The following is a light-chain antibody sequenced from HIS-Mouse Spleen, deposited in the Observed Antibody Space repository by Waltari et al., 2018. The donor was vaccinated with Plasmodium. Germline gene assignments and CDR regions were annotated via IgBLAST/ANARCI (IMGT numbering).Light chain of an antibody. CDR2: EGS. J-gene: IGLJ2*01. CDR3: CSYAGSSTFVV. CDR1: SSTVGRYNL. V-gene: IGLV2-23*03. Sequence: QSALTQPASVSGSPGQPLPIPCTGTSSTVGRYNLVPCYQQHPGNAPKRMIYEGSKRASGVSNRFSGSKSGNTASLTISGLQAEDEADYYCCSYAGSSTFVVFGGGTKLTVL.